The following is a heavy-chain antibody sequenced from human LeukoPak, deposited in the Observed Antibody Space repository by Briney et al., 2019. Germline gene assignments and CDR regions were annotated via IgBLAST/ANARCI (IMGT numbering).Heavy chain of an antibody. Sequence: GGSLRLSCAASGFTFSDYYMSWIRQAPGKGLEWVSYISSSSYTNYADSVKGRFTISRDNAKNSLYLQMNSLRAEDTAVYYCARLAAGTRGGYFDYWGQGTLVTVSS. V-gene: IGHV3-11*06. CDR1: GFTFSDYY. CDR2: ISSSSYT. D-gene: IGHD6-13*01. J-gene: IGHJ4*02. CDR3: ARLAAGTRGGYFDY.